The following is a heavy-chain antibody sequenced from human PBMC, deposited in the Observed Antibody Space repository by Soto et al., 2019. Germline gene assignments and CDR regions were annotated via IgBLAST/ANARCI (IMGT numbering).Heavy chain of an antibody. CDR2: VSFDGKVT. D-gene: IGHD2-21*02. J-gene: IGHJ4*02. Sequence: PGGSLRLSCTGSGFTFNSLSLHWVRQGPDKGLEWVAVVSFDGKVTYYADSVKGRFTVSRDISKNTMYLQANSLRPEDTAVYYCAREPYGDSQYFDYWGQGTPVTVS. V-gene: IGHV3-30*04. CDR3: AREPYGDSQYFDY. CDR1: GFTFNSLS.